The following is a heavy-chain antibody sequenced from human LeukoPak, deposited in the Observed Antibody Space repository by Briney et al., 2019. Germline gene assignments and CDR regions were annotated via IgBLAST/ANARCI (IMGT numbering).Heavy chain of an antibody. Sequence: GGSLRLSCAASGFTFSGYSMNWVRQAPGKGLEWVSSISASGSYINYADSVKGRFTISRDIAKKSLYLQMNSLRAEDTAVYYCAKSSLSWYYFDYWGQGTLVTVSS. D-gene: IGHD3-16*01. V-gene: IGHV3-21*01. CDR3: AKSSLSWYYFDY. CDR2: ISASGSYI. J-gene: IGHJ4*02. CDR1: GFTFSGYS.